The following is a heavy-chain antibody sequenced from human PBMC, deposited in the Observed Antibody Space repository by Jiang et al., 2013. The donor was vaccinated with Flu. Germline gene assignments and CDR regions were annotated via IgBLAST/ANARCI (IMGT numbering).Heavy chain of an antibody. Sequence: SGSGLVKPSETLSLTCTVSGGSISSSSYYWGWIRQPPGKGLEWIGSIYYSGSTYYNPSLKSRVTISVDTSKNQFSLKLSSVTAADTAVYYCARHRAEVGATKGWFDPWGQGTLVTVSS. V-gene: IGHV4-39*01. CDR2: IYYSGST. J-gene: IGHJ5*02. CDR1: GGSISSSSYY. D-gene: IGHD1-26*01. CDR3: ARHRAEVGATKGWFDP.